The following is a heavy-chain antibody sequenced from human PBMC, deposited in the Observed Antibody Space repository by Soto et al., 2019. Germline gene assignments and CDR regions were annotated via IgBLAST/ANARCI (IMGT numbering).Heavy chain of an antibody. V-gene: IGHV4-34*01. CDR2: INHSGST. D-gene: IGHD6-13*01. Sequence: SETLSLTCAVYGGSFSGYYWSWIRQPPGKGLEWIGEINHSGSTNYNPSLKSRVTISVDTSKNQFSLKLSSVTAADTAVYYCASSFYSSSWYFDYWGKGTLVTVS. CDR3: ASSFYSSSWYFDY. J-gene: IGHJ4*02. CDR1: GGSFSGYY.